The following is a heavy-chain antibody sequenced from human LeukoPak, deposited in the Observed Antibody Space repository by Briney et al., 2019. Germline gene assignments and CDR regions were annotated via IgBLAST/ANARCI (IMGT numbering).Heavy chain of an antibody. J-gene: IGHJ5*02. CDR1: GFTFSSYA. CDR2: ISYDGSNK. D-gene: IGHD6-13*01. Sequence: PGGSLRLSCAASGFTFSSYAMHWVRQAPGKGLEWVAVISYDGSNKYYADSVKGRFTISRDNSKNTLYLQMNSLRAEDTAVYYCARGGPYSSNPWGQGTLVTVSS. CDR3: ARGGPYSSNP. V-gene: IGHV3-30-3*01.